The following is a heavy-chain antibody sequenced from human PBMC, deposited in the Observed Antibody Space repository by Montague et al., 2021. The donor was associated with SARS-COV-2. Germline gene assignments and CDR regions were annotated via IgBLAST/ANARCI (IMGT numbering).Heavy chain of an antibody. Sequence: SETLSLTCTVSGGSIRYSSYYWGWIRQPPGKGLEWIGSIYYSGSTYYNPPLKGRVTISVDTSKNQSSLKLSSVTAADTAVYYCVRGDEYPKIDFWGQGILVTVSS. J-gene: IGHJ4*02. CDR1: GGSIRYSSYY. D-gene: IGHD2-2*01. CDR3: VRGDEYPKIDF. CDR2: IYYSGST. V-gene: IGHV4-39*01.